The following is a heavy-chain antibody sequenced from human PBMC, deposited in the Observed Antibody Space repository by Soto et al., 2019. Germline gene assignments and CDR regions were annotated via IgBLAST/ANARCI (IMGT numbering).Heavy chain of an antibody. Sequence: PGGSLRLSCAASGFTFSTYAMHWVRQAPGKGLEWVAVISYDGSNKYYADSVKGRFTTSRDNSKNTLYLQMNSLRTEDTAVYYCARDPPLDCSGGSCYIGVFDYWGQGTLVTVSS. CDR3: ARDPPLDCSGGSCYIGVFDY. CDR1: GFTFSTYA. J-gene: IGHJ4*02. V-gene: IGHV3-30-3*01. CDR2: ISYDGSNK. D-gene: IGHD2-15*01.